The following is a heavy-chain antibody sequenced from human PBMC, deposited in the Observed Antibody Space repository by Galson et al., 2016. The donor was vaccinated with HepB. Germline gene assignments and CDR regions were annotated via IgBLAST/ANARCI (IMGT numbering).Heavy chain of an antibody. CDR2: VYYTGNT. Sequence: SETLSLTCTVSGGSVRSGYHYWSWIRQPPGKGLEWIGCVYYTGNTNYNPSLKSRVTISVDTSKNQFSLNLSSVTAADTAVYYCASYYYASGSLNWFDPWGQGTLVTVSS. J-gene: IGHJ5*02. V-gene: IGHV4-61*01. CDR1: GGSVRSGYHY. CDR3: ASYYYASGSLNWFDP. D-gene: IGHD3-10*01.